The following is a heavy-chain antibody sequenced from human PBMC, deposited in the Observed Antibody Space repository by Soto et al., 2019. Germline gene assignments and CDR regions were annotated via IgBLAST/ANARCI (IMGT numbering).Heavy chain of an antibody. CDR2: VYYNGIT. Sequence: SETLSLTCTVSGCSINNHYWSWIRQPPGKGLEWLGYVYYNGITNYNPSLKSRVTMSVDTSKNQFSLKLTSVTAADTAVYYCARDLRGYQLVYIDVWGKGTTVTVSS. V-gene: IGHV4-59*11. CDR3: ARDLRGYQLVYIDV. CDR1: GCSINNHY. J-gene: IGHJ6*03. D-gene: IGHD2-2*01.